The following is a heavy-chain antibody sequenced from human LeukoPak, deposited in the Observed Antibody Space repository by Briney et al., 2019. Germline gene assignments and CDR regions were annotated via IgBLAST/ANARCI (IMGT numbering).Heavy chain of an antibody. CDR3: ARKQQLGPFDY. CDR1: GGSFSGYY. V-gene: IGHV4-34*01. Sequence: SETLSLTCAVYGGSFSGYYWSWIRQPPGKGLEWIGEINHSGSTNYNPSLKSRVTISVDTSKNQFSLKLSSVTAADTAVYYCARKQQLGPFDYWGQGTLVTVSS. D-gene: IGHD6-13*01. J-gene: IGHJ4*02. CDR2: INHSGST.